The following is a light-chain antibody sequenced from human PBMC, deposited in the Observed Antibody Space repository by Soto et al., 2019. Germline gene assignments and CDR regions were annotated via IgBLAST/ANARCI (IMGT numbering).Light chain of an antibody. CDR1: QSAGNF. CDR2: YIS. V-gene: IGKV3D-15*01. CDR3: QQHNQWPIT. Sequence: IVTTQSPATLSVSPGETPSLSCRASQSAGNFLAWYQQKPGQAPRLLIYYISTRATGIPARFSGSGSGTEFTLTINSLQSEDSAVYYCQQHNQWPITFGQGTRLEIK. J-gene: IGKJ5*01.